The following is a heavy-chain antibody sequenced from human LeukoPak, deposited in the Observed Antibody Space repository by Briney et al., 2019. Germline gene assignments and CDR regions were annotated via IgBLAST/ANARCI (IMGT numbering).Heavy chain of an antibody. J-gene: IGHJ6*02. Sequence: VASVKVSCKASGGTFSSYAISWVRQAPGQGLEWMGGIIPIFGTANYAQKFQGRVTITADESTSTAYMELSSLGSEDTAVYYCARDLNRGSGWLYGMDVWGQGTTVTVSS. V-gene: IGHV1-69*13. CDR2: IIPIFGTA. D-gene: IGHD6-19*01. CDR1: GGTFSSYA. CDR3: ARDLNRGSGWLYGMDV.